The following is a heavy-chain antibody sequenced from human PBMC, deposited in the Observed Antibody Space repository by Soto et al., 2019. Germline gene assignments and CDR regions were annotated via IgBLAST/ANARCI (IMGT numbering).Heavy chain of an antibody. CDR1: GFTFSSYA. V-gene: IGHV3-23*01. D-gene: IGHD2-15*01. CDR3: AKVVGGVDIVVVVAAVDFDY. J-gene: IGHJ4*02. CDR2: ISGSGGST. Sequence: GGSLRLSCAASGFTFSSYAMSWVRQAPGKGLEWVSAISGSGGSTYYADSVKGRFTISRDNSKNTLYLQMNSLRAEDTAVYYCAKVVGGVDIVVVVAAVDFDYWGQGTLVTVSS.